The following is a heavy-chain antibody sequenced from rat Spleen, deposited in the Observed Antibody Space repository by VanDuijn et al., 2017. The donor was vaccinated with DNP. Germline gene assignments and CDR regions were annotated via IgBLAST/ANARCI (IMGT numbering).Heavy chain of an antibody. CDR2: ISYSGST. J-gene: IGHJ1*01. V-gene: IGHV3-1*01. Sequence: EVQLQESGSGLVKPSQSLSLTCSVTGYSITSNYWGWIRKFPGNKMEWIGYISYSGSTGYNPSLKGGISITRDTSKNQFFLQLNSVTTEDTATYYCARGVSSYYGYNSYWYFDFWGPGTVVTVSS. D-gene: IGHD1-9*01. CDR1: GYSITSNY. CDR3: ARGVSSYYGYNSYWYFDF.